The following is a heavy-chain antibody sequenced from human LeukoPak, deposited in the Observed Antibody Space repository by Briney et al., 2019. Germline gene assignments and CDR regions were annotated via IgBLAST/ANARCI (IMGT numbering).Heavy chain of an antibody. J-gene: IGHJ3*02. CDR1: GYSFTSYW. Sequence: GESLQISCKGSGYSFTSYWIGWVRQMPGKGREWMGIIYPGDADTRYSPSFQGQVTISADKSISTAYLQWSSLKASDTAMYYCARHPGTPSDAFDIWGQGTMVTVSS. CDR3: ARHPGTPSDAFDI. V-gene: IGHV5-51*01. CDR2: IYPGDADT.